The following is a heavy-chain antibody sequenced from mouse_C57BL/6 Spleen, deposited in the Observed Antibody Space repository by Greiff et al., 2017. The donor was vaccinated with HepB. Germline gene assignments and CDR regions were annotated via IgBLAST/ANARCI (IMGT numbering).Heavy chain of an antibody. J-gene: IGHJ1*03. CDR1: GYTFTSYW. D-gene: IGHD2-3*01. Sequence: QVQLQQPGAELVKPGASVKLSCKASGYTFTSYWMHWVKQRPGRGLEWIGRIDPNSGGTKYNEKFKSKATLTVDKPSSTAYMQRSSLTSEDSAVYYCARTGERVTTTRYWYFDVWGTGTTVTVSS. CDR3: ARTGERVTTTRYWYFDV. CDR2: IDPNSGGT. V-gene: IGHV1-72*01.